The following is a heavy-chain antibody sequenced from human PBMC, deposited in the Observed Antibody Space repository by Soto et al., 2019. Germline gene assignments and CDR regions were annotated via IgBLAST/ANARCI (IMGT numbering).Heavy chain of an antibody. CDR3: ARGGDYDYGMDV. CDR1: GYSFTVYC. J-gene: IGHJ6*02. V-gene: IGHV5-51*01. CDR2: IYPGDSDT. Sequence: PGESVKISCEGSGYSFTVYCIGWVLQMPGKGLEWMGIIYPGDSDTRYSPSFQGQVFISADKSISTAYLQWNSLKASDTAMYYCARGGDYDYGMDVWGQGTTVTVSS.